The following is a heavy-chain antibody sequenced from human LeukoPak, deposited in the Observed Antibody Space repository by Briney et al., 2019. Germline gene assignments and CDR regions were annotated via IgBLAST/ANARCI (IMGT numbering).Heavy chain of an antibody. CDR3: ARVGCGGDCYLYYFDY. V-gene: IGHV1-2*02. D-gene: IGHD2-21*02. CDR1: GYTFTGYY. J-gene: IGHJ4*02. Sequence: GASVKVSCKASGYTFTGYYMHWVRQAPGQGLEWMGWINPNSGGTNYAQKFQGRVTMTRDTSISTAYMELSRLRSDDTAVYYCARVGCGGDCYLYYFDYWGQGTLVTVSS. CDR2: INPNSGGT.